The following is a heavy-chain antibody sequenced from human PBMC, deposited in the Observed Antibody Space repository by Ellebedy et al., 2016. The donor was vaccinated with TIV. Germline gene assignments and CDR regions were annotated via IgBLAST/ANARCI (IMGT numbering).Heavy chain of an antibody. D-gene: IGHD6-19*01. CDR1: GFSLSTTRVS. J-gene: IGHJ4*02. V-gene: IGHV2-70*11. CDR3: ARTDGSGWAFDS. Sequence: SGPTLVKPTRTLTLTCTFSGFSLSTTRVSVSWIRQPPGKALEWLARIDWDDDKYFNPSLRTRLTISKDTSKNQVVLTMTNMDPVDTATYYCARTDGSGWAFDSWGQGTLVTVSS. CDR2: IDWDDDK.